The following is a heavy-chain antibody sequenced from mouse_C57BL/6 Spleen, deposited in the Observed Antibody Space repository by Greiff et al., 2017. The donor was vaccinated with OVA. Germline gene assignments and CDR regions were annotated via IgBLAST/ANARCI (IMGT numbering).Heavy chain of an antibody. CDR1: GYTFTSYW. V-gene: IGHV1-52*01. J-gene: IGHJ4*01. CDR3: ARRAQATSYYAMDY. D-gene: IGHD3-2*02. Sequence: QVQLKESGAELVRPGSSVKLSCKASGYTFTSYWMHWVKQRPIQGLEWIGNIDPSDSETHYNQKFKDKATLTVDKSSSTAYMQLSSLTSEDSAVYYCARRAQATSYYAMDYWGQGTSVTVSS. CDR2: IDPSDSET.